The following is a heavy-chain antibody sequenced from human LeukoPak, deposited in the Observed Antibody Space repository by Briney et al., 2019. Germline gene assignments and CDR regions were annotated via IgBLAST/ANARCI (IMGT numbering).Heavy chain of an antibody. D-gene: IGHD3-3*01. J-gene: IGHJ5*02. V-gene: IGHV4-39*07. Sequence: SETLSLTCSASGGSINTRSYFWGWIRQSPGKGLEWIASMYYSGTTYYNPSLKSRVTISVDTYKSQLSLKLSSVTAADTAVYYCARGERFLEWLLYGWFDPWGQGTLVTVSS. CDR2: MYYSGTT. CDR1: GGSINTRSYF. CDR3: ARGERFLEWLLYGWFDP.